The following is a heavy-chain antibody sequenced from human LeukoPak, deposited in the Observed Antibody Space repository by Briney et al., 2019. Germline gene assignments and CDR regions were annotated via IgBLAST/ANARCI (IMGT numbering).Heavy chain of an antibody. Sequence: TGGSLRLSCAASGFTFSSYGMHWVRQAPGKGLEWVAVISYDGSNKYYADSVKGRFTISRDNSKNTLYLQMNSLRAEDTAVYYCANRVGYCSSTSCSDYWGQGTLVTVSS. CDR1: GFTFSSYG. CDR2: ISYDGSNK. D-gene: IGHD2-2*01. J-gene: IGHJ4*02. V-gene: IGHV3-30*18. CDR3: ANRVGYCSSTSCSDY.